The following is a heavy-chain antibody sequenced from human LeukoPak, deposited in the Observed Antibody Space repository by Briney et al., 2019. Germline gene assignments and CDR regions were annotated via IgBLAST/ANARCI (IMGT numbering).Heavy chain of an antibody. CDR1: GFNFSSYW. D-gene: IGHD3-9*01. J-gene: IGHJ6*03. CDR3: ARVDLLGYYYMDV. Sequence: GGSLRLSCAASGFNFSSYWMSWVRQAPGKGLEWVANIKQDGSEKYYVDSVKGRFTTSRDNAKNSLYLQMNSLRAEDTAVYYCARVDLLGYYYMDVWGKGTTVTVSS. CDR2: IKQDGSEK. V-gene: IGHV3-7*01.